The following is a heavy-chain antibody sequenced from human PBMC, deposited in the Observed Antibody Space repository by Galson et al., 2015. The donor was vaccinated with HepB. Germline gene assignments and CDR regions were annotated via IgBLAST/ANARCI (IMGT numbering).Heavy chain of an antibody. Sequence: SLRLSCAASGFTFSSYAMHWVRQAPGKGLDYVSAINTNGGSTNYASSVKGRFTISRDNSKNTLYLQMGSLRAEDMAVYYCARLYCSGGSCYFDYWGQGTLVTVSS. CDR2: INTNGGST. D-gene: IGHD2-15*01. CDR1: GFTFSSYA. V-gene: IGHV3-64*01. J-gene: IGHJ4*02. CDR3: ARLYCSGGSCYFDY.